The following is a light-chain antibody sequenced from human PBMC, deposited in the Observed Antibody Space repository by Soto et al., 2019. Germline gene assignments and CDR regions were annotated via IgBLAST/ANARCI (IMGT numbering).Light chain of an antibody. Sequence: AIQMTQSPSSLSASVGDRVTITCRASQGIRSDLGWYQEKPGKAPKLLIYAASTLQTGVPSRFSGSGSGTDFILTISSLQPEDFATYYCLQDYSYPRTFGQGTKVEI. V-gene: IGKV1-6*01. CDR2: AAS. CDR1: QGIRSD. CDR3: LQDYSYPRT. J-gene: IGKJ1*01.